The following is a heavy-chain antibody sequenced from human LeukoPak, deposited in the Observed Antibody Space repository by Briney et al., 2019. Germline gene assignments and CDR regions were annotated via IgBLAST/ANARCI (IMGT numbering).Heavy chain of an antibody. D-gene: IGHD3-10*01. J-gene: IGHJ5*02. V-gene: IGHV4-59*01. CDR2: IHYTGST. CDR3: ARGGYYRSGNDFRFDP. Sequence: SETLSLTCTVSGGSISSYYWSWIRQSPGKGLECIGYIHYTGSTNYNPSLKSRVTISVETSKNQFSLKLKSVTAADTAVYYCARGGYYRSGNDFRFDPWGQGTLVTVSS. CDR1: GGSISSYY.